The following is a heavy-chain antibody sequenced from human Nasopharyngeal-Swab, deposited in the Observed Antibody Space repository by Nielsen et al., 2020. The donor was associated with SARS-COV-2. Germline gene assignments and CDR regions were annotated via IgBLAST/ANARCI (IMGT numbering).Heavy chain of an antibody. Sequence: GGSLRLSCAASGFTFDDYGMSWVRQAPGKGLEWVSGINWNGGSTGYADSVKGRFTISRDNAKNSLYLQMNSLRAEDTALYYCAKITAGMTPDYWGQGTLVTVSS. J-gene: IGHJ4*02. CDR3: AKITAGMTPDY. V-gene: IGHV3-20*04. D-gene: IGHD1-14*01. CDR2: INWNGGST. CDR1: GFTFDDYG.